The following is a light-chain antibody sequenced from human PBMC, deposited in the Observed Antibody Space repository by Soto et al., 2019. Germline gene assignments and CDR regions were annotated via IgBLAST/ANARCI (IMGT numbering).Light chain of an antibody. V-gene: IGLV2-14*01. CDR2: DVS. J-gene: IGLJ2*01. CDR3: SSYTGSNTPVV. CDR1: SSDVGGYNY. Sequence: QAVVTQPASVSGSPGQSITISCTGTSSDVGGYNYVSWYQQHPGKAPNLIIFDVSNRPSGVSNRFSGCKSGNSASLTISGLQAADEADYYCSSYTGSNTPVVFGGGTKLTVL.